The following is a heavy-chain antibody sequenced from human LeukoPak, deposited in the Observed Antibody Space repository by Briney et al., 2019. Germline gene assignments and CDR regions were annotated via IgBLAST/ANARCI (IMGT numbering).Heavy chain of an antibody. CDR1: GYTFTSYY. Sequence: ASVKVSCKASGYTFTSYYMHWVRQAPGQGLEWMGIINPSGGSTSYAQKFQGRVTMTRDTSTSTVYMELSSLRSEDTAVYYCASSGRYCSGGSCKNSYYSDYWGQGTLVTVSS. CDR3: ASSGRYCSGGSCKNSYYSDY. V-gene: IGHV1-46*01. D-gene: IGHD2-15*01. CDR2: INPSGGST. J-gene: IGHJ4*02.